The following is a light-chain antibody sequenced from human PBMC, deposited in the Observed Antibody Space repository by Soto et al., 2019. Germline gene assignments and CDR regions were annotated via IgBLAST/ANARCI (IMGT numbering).Light chain of an antibody. CDR3: TSYIRSSTLDYV. Sequence: QSALTQPASVSGSPGQSITISCTGTSSDVGGYNYVSWYQQYPGKAPKLMIYEVSNRPSGVSNRFSGSKSGNTASLTISGLHAEDEADYYCTSYIRSSTLDYVFGTGTKLTVL. CDR2: EVS. CDR1: SSDVGGYNY. V-gene: IGLV2-14*01. J-gene: IGLJ1*01.